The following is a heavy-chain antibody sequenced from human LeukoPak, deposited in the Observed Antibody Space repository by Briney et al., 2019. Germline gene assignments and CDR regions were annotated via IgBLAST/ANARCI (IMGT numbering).Heavy chain of an antibody. CDR2: ISGGAGFT. Sequence: GGSLRLSCAASGFTFSTYAMSVVRQAPGKLLEWLSTISGGAGFTYYADSVKVRFTISRDNSKNTLYLQMHSLRAEDTAVYYCAKDYSYYDGPGAFDIWGQGTMVTVSS. D-gene: IGHD3-22*01. V-gene: IGHV3-23*01. J-gene: IGHJ3*02. CDR1: GFTFSTYA. CDR3: AKDYSYYDGPGAFDI.